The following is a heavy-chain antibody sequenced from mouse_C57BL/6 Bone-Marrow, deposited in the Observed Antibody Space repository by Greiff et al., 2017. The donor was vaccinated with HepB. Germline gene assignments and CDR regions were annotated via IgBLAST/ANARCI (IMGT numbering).Heavy chain of an antibody. CDR2: IHPNSGST. V-gene: IGHV1-64*01. CDR1: GYTFTSYW. CDR3: ARPNYSNYVWYFDV. J-gene: IGHJ1*03. Sequence: QVQLKQPGAELVKPGASVKLSCKASGYTFTSYWMHWVKQRPGQGLEWIGMIHPNSGSTNYNEKFKSKATLTVDKSSSTAYMQLSSLTSEDSAVYYCARPNYSNYVWYFDVWGTGTTVTVSS. D-gene: IGHD2-5*01.